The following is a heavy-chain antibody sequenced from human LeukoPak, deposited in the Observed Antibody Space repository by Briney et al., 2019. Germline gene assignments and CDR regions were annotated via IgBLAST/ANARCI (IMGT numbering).Heavy chain of an antibody. CDR2: IYSAGTS. Sequence: PGGSLRLSCTVSGFSVSAIYLSWVRQVPGKGLQWVSGIYSAGTSFHAESLEGRFTVSRDFSKNILYLQMNSLRAEDTGVYYCAREQSGYDVKKYYYYMDVWGKGTTVTVSS. J-gene: IGHJ6*03. V-gene: IGHV3-53*01. D-gene: IGHD5-12*01. CDR3: AREQSGYDVKKYYYYMDV. CDR1: GFSVSAIY.